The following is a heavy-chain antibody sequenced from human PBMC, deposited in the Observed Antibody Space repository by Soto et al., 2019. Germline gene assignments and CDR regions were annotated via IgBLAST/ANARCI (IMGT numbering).Heavy chain of an antibody. J-gene: IGHJ4*02. CDR1: GFTFSSYA. Sequence: GGYLRLSCAASGFTFSSYAMRWVRQAPGKGLEWVAVISYDGSNKYYADSVKGRFTISRDNSKNTLYLQMNSLRAEDTAVYYCARPDVTFGGVIVIPHFDYWGQGTLVTVSS. D-gene: IGHD3-16*02. CDR2: ISYDGSNK. V-gene: IGHV3-30-3*01. CDR3: ARPDVTFGGVIVIPHFDY.